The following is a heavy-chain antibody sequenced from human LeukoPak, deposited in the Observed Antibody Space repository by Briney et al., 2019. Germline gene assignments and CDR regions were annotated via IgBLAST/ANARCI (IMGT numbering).Heavy chain of an antibody. V-gene: IGHV4-34*01. J-gene: IGHJ4*02. D-gene: IGHD3-3*01. CDR1: GGSFSGYY. CDR3: ARHWSFTSGFRIDY. CDR2: INHSGST. Sequence: PSETLSLTCAVSGGSFSGYYWSWIRQPPGKGLEWVGEINHSGSTNYNTSIKSRVTISVDTSQNPFSLNLSSVTAADTAVYYCARHWSFTSGFRIDYWGQGTLVTVSS.